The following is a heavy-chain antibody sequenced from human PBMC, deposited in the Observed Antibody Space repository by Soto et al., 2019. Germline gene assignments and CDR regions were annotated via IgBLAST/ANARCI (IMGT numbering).Heavy chain of an antibody. D-gene: IGHD2-15*01. CDR2: ISYDGSNK. J-gene: IGHJ6*02. CDR3: AGGDNYYALGV. V-gene: IGHV3-30-3*01. Sequence: QLQLVESGGGVVQPGRSLRLSFAASGSTFSNYIMHWVRQAPGKGLEWVAFISYDGSNKDYADSVEGRFTISRDNSKSTLYLQLSSLRPEDTAVYYCAGGDNYYALGVWGQGTTVTVSS. CDR1: GSTFSNYI.